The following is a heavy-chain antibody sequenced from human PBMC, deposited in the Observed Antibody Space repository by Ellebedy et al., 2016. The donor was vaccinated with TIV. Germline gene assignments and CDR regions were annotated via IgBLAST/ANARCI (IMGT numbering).Heavy chain of an antibody. J-gene: IGHJ4*02. CDR1: GGSISSYY. CDR3: AAEFQHLLWY. Sequence: MPSETLSLTCTVSGGSISSYYWSWIRQPPGKGLEWIGYISYSGSTNYNPSLKSRVTISVDTSKNQFSLRLSSVTAADTAVYYCAAEFQHLLWYWGQGTLVTVSS. D-gene: IGHD3-16*01. CDR2: ISYSGST. V-gene: IGHV4-59*01.